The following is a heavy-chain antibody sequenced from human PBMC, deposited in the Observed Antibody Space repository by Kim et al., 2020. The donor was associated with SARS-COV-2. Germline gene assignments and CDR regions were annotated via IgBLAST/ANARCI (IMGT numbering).Heavy chain of an antibody. D-gene: IGHD3-22*01. CDR1: GFTFGSSA. V-gene: IGHV3-23*01. CDR2: ISLGGTSS. CDR3: AKELDYYDSSGYLKYFHH. Sequence: GGSLRLSCAASGFTFGSSAMSWVRQAPGKGLEWVSSISLGGTSSFYADSVKGRFTISRDNSNNTLYLQMTSLRAEDPAMYYCAKELDYYDSSGYLKYFHHWGQGTLVTVSS. J-gene: IGHJ1*01.